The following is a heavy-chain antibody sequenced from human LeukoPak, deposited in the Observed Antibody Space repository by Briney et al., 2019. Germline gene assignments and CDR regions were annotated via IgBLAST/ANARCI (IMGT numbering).Heavy chain of an antibody. CDR3: ARARNDYDSNGFSVLDY. CDR1: GFTFSTYG. J-gene: IGHJ4*02. Sequence: GGSLRLSCAASGFTFSTYGMHWVRQAPGKGLEWVAIIWYDGSNQYYADSVKGRFTISRDNSKNTLYLQMNSLRAEDTALYYCARARNDYDSNGFSVLDYWGQGTLVTVSS. D-gene: IGHD3-22*01. CDR2: IWYDGSNQ. V-gene: IGHV3-33*01.